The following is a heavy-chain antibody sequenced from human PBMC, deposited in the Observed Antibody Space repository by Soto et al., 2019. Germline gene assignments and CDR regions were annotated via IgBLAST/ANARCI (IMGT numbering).Heavy chain of an antibody. D-gene: IGHD2-2*01. CDR2: ISGSGGST. CDR3: AKETCSSTSCYAGPLDY. V-gene: IGHV3-23*01. CDR1: GFTFSSYA. Sequence: GGSLRLSCAASGFTFSSYAMSWVRQAPGKGLEWVSAISGSGGSTYYADSVKGRFTISRDNSKNTLYLQMNSLRAEDTAVYYCAKETCSSTSCYAGPLDYWGQGTLVTVSS. J-gene: IGHJ4*02.